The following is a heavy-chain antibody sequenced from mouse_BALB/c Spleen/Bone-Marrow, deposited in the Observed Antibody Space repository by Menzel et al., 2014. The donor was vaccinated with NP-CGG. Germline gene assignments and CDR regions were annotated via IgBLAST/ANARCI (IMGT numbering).Heavy chain of an antibody. Sequence: VQLKDSGAELVKPGASVKLSCTASGFNIKDTYMHWVKRRPEQGLEWIGRIDPASGNTKYDPKFQGKATITADTSSNTAYLQLSSLTSEDTAVYYCASYYYGSSPFAYWGQGTLVTVSA. CDR2: IDPASGNT. D-gene: IGHD1-1*01. CDR3: ASYYYGSSPFAY. V-gene: IGHV14-3*02. CDR1: GFNIKDTY. J-gene: IGHJ3*01.